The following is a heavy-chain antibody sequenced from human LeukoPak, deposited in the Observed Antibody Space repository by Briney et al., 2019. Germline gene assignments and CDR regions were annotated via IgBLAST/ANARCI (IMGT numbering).Heavy chain of an antibody. Sequence: SQTLSLTCAISGDSVSNNSAAWNWIRQSPSRGLEWLGRTYYRSKWHNDYAVSVKSRITINPDTSKNQFSLQVNSVTPEDTAVYYCARAPTPIIAVAGSFDYWGQGTLVTVSS. CDR3: ARAPTPIIAVAGSFDY. CDR2: TYYRSKWHN. CDR1: GDSVSNNSAA. D-gene: IGHD6-19*01. J-gene: IGHJ4*02. V-gene: IGHV6-1*01.